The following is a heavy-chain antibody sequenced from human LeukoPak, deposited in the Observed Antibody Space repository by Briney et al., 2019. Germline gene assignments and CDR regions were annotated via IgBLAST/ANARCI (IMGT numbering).Heavy chain of an antibody. CDR2: MSYDGSSK. CDR3: AKEHYYGSGSYPPRYNYYGMDV. J-gene: IGHJ6*02. CDR1: GFTFSSYG. Sequence: GGSLRLSCAASGFTFSSYGMHWVRQAPGKGLEWVAVMSYDGSSKYYADSVKGRFTVSRDNSKNTLNLQMNSLRVEDTAVYYCAKEHYYGSGSYPPRYNYYGMDVWGQGTTVAVSS. V-gene: IGHV3-30*18. D-gene: IGHD3-10*01.